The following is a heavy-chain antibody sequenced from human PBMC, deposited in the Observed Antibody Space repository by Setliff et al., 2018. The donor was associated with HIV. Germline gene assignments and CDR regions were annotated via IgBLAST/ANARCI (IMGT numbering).Heavy chain of an antibody. CDR2: IFYSDTVYYGGRT. V-gene: IGHV4-39*07. CDR3: ARGFPLLPPHY. Sequence: SETPSLTCTVSGDSISSNNYYWGWIRQPPGKGPEWIGRIFYSDTVYYGGRTYYSPSLKSRVTISVDTSKNQFSLSLTSVTAADTAVYSCARGFPLLPPHYWGQGPLVTVSS. CDR1: GDSISSNNYY. J-gene: IGHJ4*02. D-gene: IGHD2-21*02.